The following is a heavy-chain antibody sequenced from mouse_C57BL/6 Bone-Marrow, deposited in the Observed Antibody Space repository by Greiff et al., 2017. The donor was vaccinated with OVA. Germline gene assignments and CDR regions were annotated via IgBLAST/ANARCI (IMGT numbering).Heavy chain of an antibody. D-gene: IGHD1-1*01. Sequence: EVKLMESGGGLVQPGGSLKLSCAASGFTFSDYYMYWVRQTPEKRLEWVAYISNGGGSTYYPDTVKGRFTISRDNAKNTLYLQMSRLKSEDTAMYYCARTYGSSYHHYAMDYWGQGTSVTVSS. CDR2: ISNGGGST. CDR1: GFTFSDYY. V-gene: IGHV5-12*01. J-gene: IGHJ4*01. CDR3: ARTYGSSYHHYAMDY.